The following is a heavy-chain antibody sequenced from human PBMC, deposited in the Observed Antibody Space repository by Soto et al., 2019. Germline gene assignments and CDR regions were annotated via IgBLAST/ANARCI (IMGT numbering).Heavy chain of an antibody. Sequence: QMQLVESGGGVVQPGRSLRLSCVASGFTFDLNGLHWVRQAPGKGLEWVTVISYDGSDKYDADSLKGRVTVSRDNSKKTLYLHMDSLRTEDTAIYYCARDRGAGRENYFGMDVWGQGTPVTVSS. J-gene: IGHJ6*02. CDR2: ISYDGSDK. CDR3: ARDRGAGRENYFGMDV. D-gene: IGHD3-10*01. CDR1: GFTFDLNG. V-gene: IGHV3-30-3*01.